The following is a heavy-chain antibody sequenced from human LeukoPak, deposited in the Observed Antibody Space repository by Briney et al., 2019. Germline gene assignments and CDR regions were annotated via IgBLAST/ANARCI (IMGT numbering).Heavy chain of an antibody. Sequence: SETLSLTCAVYGGSFSGYSWSWIRQPPGKGLEWIGEINHSGSTNYNPSLKSRVTISVDTSKNQFSLKLSSVTAAEAAVYYCARFFYYDILTGYKNGFDPWGQGTLVTVSS. D-gene: IGHD3-9*01. V-gene: IGHV4-34*01. CDR1: GGSFSGYS. J-gene: IGHJ5*02. CDR3: ARFFYYDILTGYKNGFDP. CDR2: INHSGST.